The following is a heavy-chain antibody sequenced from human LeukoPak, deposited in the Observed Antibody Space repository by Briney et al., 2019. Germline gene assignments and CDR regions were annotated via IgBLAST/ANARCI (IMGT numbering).Heavy chain of an antibody. CDR3: AAGGYSYGYGLRYYYYGMDV. Sequence: GTSVKVSCKASGFTFTSSAVQWVRQARGQRLEWIGWIVVVSGNTNYAQKFQERVTITRDMSTSTAYMELSSLRSEDTAVYYCAAGGYSYGYGLRYYYYGMDVWGKGTTVTVSS. CDR1: GFTFTSSA. CDR2: IVVVSGNT. J-gene: IGHJ6*04. D-gene: IGHD5-18*01. V-gene: IGHV1-58*01.